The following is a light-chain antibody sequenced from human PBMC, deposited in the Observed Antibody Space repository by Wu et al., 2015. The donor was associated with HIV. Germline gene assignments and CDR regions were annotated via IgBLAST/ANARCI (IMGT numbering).Light chain of an antibody. CDR1: QRVSSNY. CDR2: GAS. V-gene: IGKV3D-20*02. CDR3: QQRGYWGT. Sequence: ENVLTQSPGTLSLSPGERATLSCRASQRVSSNYFAWYQQKFGQAPRLLIYGASIRATGISDRFSGSGSGTDFTLTISSLEPEDFAVYYCQQRGYWGTFGGGTQGGDQT. J-gene: IGKJ4*01.